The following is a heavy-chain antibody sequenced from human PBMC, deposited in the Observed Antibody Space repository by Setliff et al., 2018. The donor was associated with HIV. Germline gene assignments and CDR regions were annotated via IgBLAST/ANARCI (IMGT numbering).Heavy chain of an antibody. Sequence: KPSETLSLTCAVYGGSFSGYYWGWIRQPPGKGLEWIGEINHSGTTNYNPSLKSRVTISIGTSKNQFSLKLSSVTAADTAVYYCATGLIMAPDYWGQGFLVTVSS. J-gene: IGHJ4*02. D-gene: IGHD2-8*01. CDR3: ATGLIMAPDY. CDR2: INHSGTT. V-gene: IGHV4-34*01. CDR1: GGSFSGYY.